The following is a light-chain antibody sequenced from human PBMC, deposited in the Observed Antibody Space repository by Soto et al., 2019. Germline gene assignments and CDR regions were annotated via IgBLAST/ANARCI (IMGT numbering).Light chain of an antibody. CDR2: GNS. CDR1: SSNIGAGYD. CDR3: QSYDSSLSGSYV. V-gene: IGLV1-40*01. Sequence: QSVLTQPPSVSGAPGQRVTISCTGSSSNIGAGYDVHWYQQLPGTAPKLLIYGNSNRPSGVPDRFSGSKSGTSASLAITGLLAEDVADYYCQSYDSSLSGSYVFGTGTKLTVL. J-gene: IGLJ1*01.